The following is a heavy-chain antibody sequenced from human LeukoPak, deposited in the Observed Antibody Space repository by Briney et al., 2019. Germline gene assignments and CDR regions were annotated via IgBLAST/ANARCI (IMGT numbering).Heavy chain of an antibody. D-gene: IGHD2-2*01. Sequence: GGSLRLSCAASGFTFTTYSMNWVRQAPGKEPEWVSAVSSSSDYMYYADSVKGRITISRDSSKDTLYLQMNSLRAEDTAVYYCARDEEPNVVVPAAPLFYWGQGTLVTVSS. CDR2: VSSSSDYM. CDR1: GFTFTTYS. CDR3: ARDEEPNVVVPAAPLFY. J-gene: IGHJ4*02. V-gene: IGHV3-21*01.